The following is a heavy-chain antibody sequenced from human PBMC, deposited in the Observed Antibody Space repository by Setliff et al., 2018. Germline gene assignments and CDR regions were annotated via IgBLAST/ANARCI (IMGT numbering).Heavy chain of an antibody. Sequence: GVSVKVSCKASGYTFTSYDINWVRQATGQGLEWMGWMNPNSGNTGYAQKFQGRVTMTRNTSISTAYMDLSSLRFEDTAVYYCARAQSWSGGPYYFDNWGQGTLVTVSS. CDR1: GYTFTSYD. CDR3: ARAQSWSGGPYYFDN. J-gene: IGHJ4*02. V-gene: IGHV1-8*02. CDR2: MNPNSGNT. D-gene: IGHD3-3*01.